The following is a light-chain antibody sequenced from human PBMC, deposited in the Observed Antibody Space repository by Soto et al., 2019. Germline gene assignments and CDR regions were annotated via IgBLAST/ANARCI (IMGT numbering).Light chain of an antibody. Sequence: QSALTQPASVSGSPGQSITISCTGTSSDIGGYRYVSWYQQHPGKAPKLMIHEVSNRPSGVSSRFSGSKSGNTASLTIFGLQDEDEADYYCSSYASTNTLIFGGGTKLTVL. V-gene: IGLV2-14*03. CDR3: SSYASTNTLI. CDR1: SSDIGGYRY. CDR2: EVS. J-gene: IGLJ2*01.